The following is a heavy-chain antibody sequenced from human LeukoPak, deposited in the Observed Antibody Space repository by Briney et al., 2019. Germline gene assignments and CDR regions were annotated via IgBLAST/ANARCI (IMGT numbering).Heavy chain of an antibody. V-gene: IGHV4-34*01. CDR1: GGSFSSYY. CDR2: INHSGST. D-gene: IGHD3-22*01. Sequence: SETLSLTCAVYGGSFSSYYWSWIRQPPGKGLEWIGEINHSGSTNYNPSLKSRVTISVDTSKNQYSLKLSSVTAADTAVYYCARGRLKWITYYYDSSGYPFDYWGQGTLVTVSS. J-gene: IGHJ4*02. CDR3: ARGRLKWITYYYDSSGYPFDY.